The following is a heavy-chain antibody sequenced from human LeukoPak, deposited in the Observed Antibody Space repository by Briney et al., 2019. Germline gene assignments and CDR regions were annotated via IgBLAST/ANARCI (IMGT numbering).Heavy chain of an antibody. V-gene: IGHV1-24*01. CDR3: ATSGIAVAGREGDYYFDY. Sequence: ASVKVSCKASGYTFTSYGISWVRQAPGKGLEWMGGFDPEDGETIYAQKFQGRVTMTEDTSTDTAYMELSSLRSEDTAVYYCATSGIAVAGREGDYYFDYWGQGTLVTVSS. D-gene: IGHD6-19*01. CDR1: GYTFTSYG. J-gene: IGHJ4*02. CDR2: FDPEDGET.